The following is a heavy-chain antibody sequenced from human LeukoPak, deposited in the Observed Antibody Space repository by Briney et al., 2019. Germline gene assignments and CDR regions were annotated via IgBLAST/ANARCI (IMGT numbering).Heavy chain of an antibody. CDR2: MNPDTGNT. V-gene: IGHV1-8*01. CDR1: GYTFTAYD. D-gene: IGHD3-22*01. Sequence: ASVKVSCKASGYTFTAYDINWVRQGAGQGLEWIGWMNPDTGNTGYAQKFQGRVTMARDTSKSTAYMDLNSLRSEDTAVYYCARLSDTPAYYYSSGYYHIRYWGQGTLLTVSS. CDR3: ARLSDTPAYYYSSGYYHIRY. J-gene: IGHJ4*02.